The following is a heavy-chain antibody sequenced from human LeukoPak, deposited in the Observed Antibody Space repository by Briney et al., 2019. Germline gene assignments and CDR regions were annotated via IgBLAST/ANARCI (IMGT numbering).Heavy chain of an antibody. D-gene: IGHD3-22*01. CDR2: ISGSGGST. V-gene: IGHV3-23*01. J-gene: IGHJ4*02. CDR1: GFTFSSYA. CDR3: AKDQRGATYYYDSSGYYFDY. Sequence: GESLKISCAASGFTFSSYAMSWVRQAPGKGLEWVSAISGSGGSTYYADSVKGRFTISRDNSKNTLYLQMNSLRAEDTAVYYCAKDQRGATYYYDSSGYYFDYWGQGTLVTVSS.